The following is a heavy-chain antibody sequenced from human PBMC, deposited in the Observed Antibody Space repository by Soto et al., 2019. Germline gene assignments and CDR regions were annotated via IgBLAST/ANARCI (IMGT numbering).Heavy chain of an antibody. CDR2: IRNKANSYAT. D-gene: IGHD1-26*01. Sequence: EVQFVESGGGLVQPGGSLKLSCAASGYIFSDSAMHWVRQASGKGLEWVGRIRNKANSYATVYGASVRGRFTISRDDSKNTAYLQMNSLKAEDTAVYYCARLWSEREPNFDSWGQGTLVSVSS. CDR3: ARLWSEREPNFDS. V-gene: IGHV3-73*02. CDR1: GYIFSDSA. J-gene: IGHJ4*02.